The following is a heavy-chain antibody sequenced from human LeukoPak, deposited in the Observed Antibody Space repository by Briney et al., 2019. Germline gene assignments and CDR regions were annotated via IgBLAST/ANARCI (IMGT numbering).Heavy chain of an antibody. J-gene: IGHJ6*02. Sequence: SETLSLTCTVSGGSISSYYWSWIRQPPGKGLEWIGYIYYSGSTNYNPSLKSRVTISVDTSKNQFSLKLSSVTAADTAVYYCARSSGYDLYDYYGMDVWGQGTTVTVSS. CDR3: ARSSGYDLYDYYGMDV. CDR2: IYYSGST. D-gene: IGHD5-12*01. V-gene: IGHV4-59*08. CDR1: GGSISSYY.